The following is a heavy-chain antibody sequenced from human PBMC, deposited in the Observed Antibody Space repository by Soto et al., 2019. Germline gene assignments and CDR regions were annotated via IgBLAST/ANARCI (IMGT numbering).Heavy chain of an antibody. V-gene: IGHV1-46*01. J-gene: IGHJ4*02. Sequence: QVQLVQSGAEVKKPGASVKVSCKASGDTFTDYYIHWVRQAPGQGLEWMGTVNPSGGHTTYAQHFLGRMTMTRDTSTSTIYKELTSLTSEDTAVYYWARGGHVVVVTAALDYWGQGTLVTVSS. CDR2: VNPSGGHT. CDR3: ARGGHVVVVTAALDY. D-gene: IGHD2-21*02. CDR1: GDTFTDYY.